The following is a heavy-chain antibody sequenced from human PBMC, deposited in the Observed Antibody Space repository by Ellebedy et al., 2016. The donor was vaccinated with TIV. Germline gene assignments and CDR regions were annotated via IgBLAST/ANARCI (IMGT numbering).Heavy chain of an antibody. J-gene: IGHJ5*02. Sequence: HTGGSLRLSCVASGITFGRYRMHWVRQAPGNKLVWVSRIKSDGSSTTYADSVKGRFTTSRDNARNTLYLQMNSLRGEDTAVYFCARDRGDYSISGPWGQGTLVTVSS. D-gene: IGHD4-11*01. V-gene: IGHV3-74*01. CDR2: IKSDGSST. CDR1: GITFGRYR. CDR3: ARDRGDYSISGP.